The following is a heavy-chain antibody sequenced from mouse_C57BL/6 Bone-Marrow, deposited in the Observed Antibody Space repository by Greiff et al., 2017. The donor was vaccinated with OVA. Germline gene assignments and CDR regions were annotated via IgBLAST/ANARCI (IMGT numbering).Heavy chain of an antibody. Sequence: QVQLQQSGAELVKPGASVKISCKASGYAFSSYWMNWVKQRPVKGLEWIGQIYPADGDTHSNGKFKGKATLTADKSSSTAYMQLSSLTSEDSAVYFCARGPYYYGSSYYYFDNGGQGTTLTVSS. V-gene: IGHV1-80*01. CDR3: ARGPYYYGSSYYYFDN. D-gene: IGHD1-1*01. CDR2: IYPADGDT. J-gene: IGHJ2*01. CDR1: GYAFSSYW.